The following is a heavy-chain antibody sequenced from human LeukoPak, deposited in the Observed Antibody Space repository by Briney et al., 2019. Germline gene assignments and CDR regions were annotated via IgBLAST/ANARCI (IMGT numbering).Heavy chain of an antibody. CDR1: GGSISSYY. Sequence: PSETLSLTCTVSGGSISSYYWSWIRQPPGKGLEWIGYIYYSGTTNYNPSLKSRVTISVDTSKNQFSLKLSSVTAADTAVYFCARPFQGDYAFDYWGQGTLVTVSS. CDR2: IYYSGTT. CDR3: ARPFQGDYAFDY. D-gene: IGHD4-17*01. J-gene: IGHJ4*02. V-gene: IGHV4-59*12.